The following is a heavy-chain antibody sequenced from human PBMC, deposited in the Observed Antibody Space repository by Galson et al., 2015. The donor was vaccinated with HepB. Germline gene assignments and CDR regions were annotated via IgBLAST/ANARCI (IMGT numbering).Heavy chain of an antibody. CDR3: AREGDKLFLRFDAFDI. CDR1: TFIFSTYS. CDR2: ISSSSSYI. V-gene: IGHV3-21*01. D-gene: IGHD2/OR15-2a*01. Sequence: SLRLSCAASTFIFSTYSMNWVRQAPGKGLEWVSSISSSSSYIYYADSVKGRFTISRDNAKNSLYLQMNSLRAEDTAVYYCAREGDKLFLRFDAFDIWGQGTMVTVSS. J-gene: IGHJ3*02.